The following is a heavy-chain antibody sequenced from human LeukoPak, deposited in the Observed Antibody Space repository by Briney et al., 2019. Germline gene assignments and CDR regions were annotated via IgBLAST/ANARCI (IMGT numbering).Heavy chain of an antibody. Sequence: PGRSLRLSCVASGFTFSRYGMYWVRQAPGKGLERVAVVSYDGRYRYYADSVKGRFTISRDNSKNTLYLQMDSLRAEDTAVYYCAKFGVAAGTDYWYFDLWGRGTLVTVSS. CDR3: AKFGVAAGTDYWYFDL. J-gene: IGHJ2*01. CDR2: VSYDGRYR. V-gene: IGHV3-30*18. D-gene: IGHD6-19*01. CDR1: GFTFSRYG.